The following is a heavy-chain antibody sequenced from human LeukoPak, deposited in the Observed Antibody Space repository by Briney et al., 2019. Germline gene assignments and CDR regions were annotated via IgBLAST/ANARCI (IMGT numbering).Heavy chain of an antibody. CDR2: IYYSGST. D-gene: IGHD3-10*01. Sequence: SETLSLTCTVSGGSISSYYWSWIRQPPGKGLEWIGYIYYSGSTNYNPSLKSRVTISVDTSKNQFSLKLSSVTAADTAVYYCARDRGREGMVRGVPVWYFDYWGQGTLVTVSS. V-gene: IGHV4-59*01. CDR1: GGSISSYY. CDR3: ARDRGREGMVRGVPVWYFDY. J-gene: IGHJ4*02.